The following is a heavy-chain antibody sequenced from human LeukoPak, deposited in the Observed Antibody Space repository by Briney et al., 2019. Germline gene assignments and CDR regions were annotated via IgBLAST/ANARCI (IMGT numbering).Heavy chain of an antibody. V-gene: IGHV3-48*02. CDR2: IDCSSATI. J-gene: IGHJ4*02. CDR1: GFTFNKYS. CDR3: ATYGRDGYKGFY. D-gene: IGHD5-24*01. Sequence: GGSLRLSCAASGFTFNKYSMSWVRQAPGKGLEWISYIDCSSATIYYADSVKCRFTTSRDNTKNSVYLHMNSLRDEDTAMYYCATYGRDGYKGFYWGQGTLVTVSS.